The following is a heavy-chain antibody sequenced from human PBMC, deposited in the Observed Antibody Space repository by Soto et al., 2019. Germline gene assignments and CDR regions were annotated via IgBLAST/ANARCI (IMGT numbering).Heavy chain of an antibody. CDR3: AYGGSSYGFNI. CDR1: GGRVSRNRAA. CDR2: TYYRSKWFN. J-gene: IGHJ3*02. V-gene: IGHV6-1*01. Sequence: PTQTLPLTCAISGGRVSRNRAAWNWIRKSPSRGLEWLGRTYYRSKWFNDYAVSVKSRITINPDTSKNQFSLQLNSVTPEDTAVYYCAYGGSSYGFNIWGQGTIVTV. D-gene: IGHD6-13*01.